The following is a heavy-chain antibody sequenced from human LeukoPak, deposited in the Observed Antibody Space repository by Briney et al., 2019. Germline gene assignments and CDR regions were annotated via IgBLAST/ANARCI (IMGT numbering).Heavy chain of an antibody. CDR1: GFTFSSYW. D-gene: IGHD1-26*01. J-gene: IGHJ4*02. CDR3: ARDKIVGATHFDY. Sequence: GGSLRLSCAASGFTFSSYWMSWVRQAPGKGLDWVANIKQDGSEIYYVDSVKGRFTISRDNAKNSLYLQMNSLRAEDTAVYYCARDKIVGATHFDYWGQGTLVTVSS. CDR2: IKQDGSEI. V-gene: IGHV3-7*01.